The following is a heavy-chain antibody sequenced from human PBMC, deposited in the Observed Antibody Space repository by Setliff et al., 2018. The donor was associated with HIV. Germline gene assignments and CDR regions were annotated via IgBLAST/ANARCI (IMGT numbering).Heavy chain of an antibody. CDR2: IYWDDDV. CDR1: GFSLASSGVG. V-gene: IGHV2-5*02. CDR3: AHFTHFLDVYFDS. Sequence: SGYAGEPPQTLTLTCNFSGFSLASSGVGMAWVRQPPGEGLEWLALIYWDDDVRYNPPLKSRLSISKDNSKNQVVLAMSNMDPVDTSTYFCAHFTHFLDVYFDSWGPGILVTVSS. J-gene: IGHJ4*01.